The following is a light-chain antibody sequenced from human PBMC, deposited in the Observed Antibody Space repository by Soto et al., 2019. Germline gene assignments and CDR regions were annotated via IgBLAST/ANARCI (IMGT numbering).Light chain of an antibody. CDR2: DAS. Sequence: EIVLKQSPDTLYLSPGERATLSCRASQSVRSNYLAWYQQKPGQAPRFLIYDASSRATGIPDRFSGSGSGTDFTLTISRLEPEDFAVYYCQQYGSTPLPFGGGTKVDIK. CDR1: QSVRSNY. V-gene: IGKV3-20*01. J-gene: IGKJ4*01. CDR3: QQYGSTPLP.